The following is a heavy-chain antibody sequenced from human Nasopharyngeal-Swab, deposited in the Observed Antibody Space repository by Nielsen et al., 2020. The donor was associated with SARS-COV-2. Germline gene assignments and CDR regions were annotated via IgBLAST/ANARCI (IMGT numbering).Heavy chain of an antibody. D-gene: IGHD3-3*01. CDR2: IYPGDSDT. Sequence: GGSLRLSCKRSGYSFTSYWIGWVRQLPGKGLEWMGIIYPGDSDTRYSTSFQGQVPISADKSISTAYLQWSSLKASDTAMYYCARLGVVHGNFDYWGQGTLVTVSP. V-gene: IGHV5-51*01. CDR1: GYSFTSYW. J-gene: IGHJ4*02. CDR3: ARLGVVHGNFDY.